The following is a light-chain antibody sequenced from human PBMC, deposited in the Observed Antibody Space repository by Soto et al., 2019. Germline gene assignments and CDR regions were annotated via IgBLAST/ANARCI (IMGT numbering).Light chain of an antibody. V-gene: IGLV1-40*01. J-gene: IGLJ1*01. Sequence: QSVLTQPPPVSGAPGQRGTISCTGSSPKNGAGYDVHWYQQLPGTAPKLLIYGNSNRPSGVPDRFSGSKSGTSASLAITGLQAEDEADYYCQSYDSSLSGSYVFGTGTKVTVL. CDR1: SPKNGAGYD. CDR3: QSYDSSLSGSYV. CDR2: GNS.